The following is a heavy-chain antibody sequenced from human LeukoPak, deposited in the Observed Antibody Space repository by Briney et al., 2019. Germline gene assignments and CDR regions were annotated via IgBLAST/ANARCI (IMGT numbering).Heavy chain of an antibody. CDR2: IGYDGNTK. CDR1: GFTFNKDG. J-gene: IGHJ4*02. V-gene: IGHV3-30*02. CDR3: ARDRSTKWSLDY. Sequence: GGSLRLSCAASGFTFNKDGMHWVRQAPGKGLEWVTFIGYDGNTKYYADSVRGRFTISRDNLKNTLYLQMNSLRPEDAAVYYCARDRSTKWSLDYWGQGTLVIVSS. D-gene: IGHD2-8*01.